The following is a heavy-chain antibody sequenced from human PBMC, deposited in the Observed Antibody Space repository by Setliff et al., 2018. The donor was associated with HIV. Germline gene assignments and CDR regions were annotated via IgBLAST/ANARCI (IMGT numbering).Heavy chain of an antibody. CDR3: ARGPRAEYYWYYYMDV. V-gene: IGHV4-31*03. Sequence: SETLSLTCTVSGDSISSGSFYWSWIRQRPGRGLEWIGYIYYSASTFYNPSLQSRVTISVDTSKNQFSLNLSSVTAADTAVYYCARGPRAEYYWYYYMDVWGKGTTVTVSS. CDR2: IYYSAST. CDR1: GDSISSGSFY. J-gene: IGHJ6*03.